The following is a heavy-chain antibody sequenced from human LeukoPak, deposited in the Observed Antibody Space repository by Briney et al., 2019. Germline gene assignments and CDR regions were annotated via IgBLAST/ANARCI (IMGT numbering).Heavy chain of an antibody. CDR2: IYNSETT. J-gene: IGHJ6*02. V-gene: IGHV4-59*11. Sequence: SETLSLTCTVSGGSISSHYWSWIRQPPGKGLEWLGYIYNSETTNYNPSLKSRVTISVDTSKNQFPLKLSSVTAADTAVYYCASQPYYYDSSGYYSYYGMDVWGQGTTVTVSS. CDR3: ASQPYYYDSSGYYSYYGMDV. D-gene: IGHD3-22*01. CDR1: GGSISSHY.